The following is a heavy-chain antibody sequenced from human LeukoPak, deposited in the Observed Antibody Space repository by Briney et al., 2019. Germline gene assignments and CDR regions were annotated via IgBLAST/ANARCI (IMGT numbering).Heavy chain of an antibody. CDR3: ARALGYCSGGSCYHLYFQH. V-gene: IGHV1-8*03. D-gene: IGHD2-15*01. Sequence: GASVKVSCKASGYTFTSYDINWVRQATGQGLEWMGWMNPNSGNTGYAQKFQGRVTITRNTSISTAYMELSSLRSEDTAVYYCARALGYCSGGSCYHLYFQHWGQGTLVTVSS. CDR1: GYTFTSYD. J-gene: IGHJ1*01. CDR2: MNPNSGNT.